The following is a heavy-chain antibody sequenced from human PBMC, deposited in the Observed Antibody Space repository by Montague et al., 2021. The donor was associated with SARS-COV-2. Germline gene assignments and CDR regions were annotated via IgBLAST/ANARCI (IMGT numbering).Heavy chain of an antibody. Sequence: SETLSLTCSFSGGSIRSYYWSWIRLPPGKPLEWLGYIYYTGENTXXPSLKSGVTISVDTSKSQFSLRLTSVTAADTAVYFCARFWSGYVDKWSQGTLVTVSS. J-gene: IGHJ4*02. CDR3: ARFWSGYVDK. V-gene: IGHV4-59*01. D-gene: IGHD3-3*01. CDR1: GGSIRSYY. CDR2: IYYTGEN.